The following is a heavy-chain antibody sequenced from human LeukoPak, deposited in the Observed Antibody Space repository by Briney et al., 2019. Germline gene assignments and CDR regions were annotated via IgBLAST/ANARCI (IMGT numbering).Heavy chain of an antibody. V-gene: IGHV4-31*03. CDR1: GGSISSADSY. CDR3: ARESRYDSSGRYTGMRAPLDI. D-gene: IGHD3-22*01. Sequence: SETLSLTCTVSGGSISSADSYWSWIRQHPGKGLEWMGYIHHSGSAWYNPSLKSRVTISVDTSTNQVSLKMRSVTAADTAVYHCARESRYDSSGRYTGMRAPLDIWGQGTLVTVSS. CDR2: IHHSGSA. J-gene: IGHJ4*02.